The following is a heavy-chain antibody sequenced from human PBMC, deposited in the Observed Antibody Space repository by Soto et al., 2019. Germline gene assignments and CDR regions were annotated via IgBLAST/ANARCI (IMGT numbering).Heavy chain of an antibody. CDR1: GGSFSGYY. CDR2: INHSGST. Sequence: QVQLQQWGAGLLKPSETLSLTCAVYGGSFSGYYWSWIRQPPGKGLEWIGEINHSGSTNYNPSLKXRXTXXVDTSKNQFSLKLSSVTAADTAVYYCARWDSGYAPWGQGTLVTVSS. J-gene: IGHJ4*02. V-gene: IGHV4-34*01. CDR3: ARWDSGYAP. D-gene: IGHD5-12*01.